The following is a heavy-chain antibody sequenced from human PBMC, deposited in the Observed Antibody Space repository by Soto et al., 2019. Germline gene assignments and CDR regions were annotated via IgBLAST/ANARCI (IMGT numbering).Heavy chain of an antibody. Sequence: PSETLSLTCTVSDGSITGSNNFWGWIRQPPGKGLEWIGTIFYGGNTYYNPSLKSRVTMSVDTFKNQFSLRLSSVTAADTAVYFCESRYYFDYGGYYHTFDSGGQGTLVTSPQ. CDR2: IFYGGNT. V-gene: IGHV4-39*01. D-gene: IGHD3-22*01. CDR3: ESRYYFDYGGYYHTFDS. CDR1: DGSITGSNNF. J-gene: IGHJ4*02.